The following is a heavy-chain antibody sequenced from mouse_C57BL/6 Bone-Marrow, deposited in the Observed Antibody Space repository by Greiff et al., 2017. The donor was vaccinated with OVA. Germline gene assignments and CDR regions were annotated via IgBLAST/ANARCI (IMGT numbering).Heavy chain of an antibody. V-gene: IGHV10-1*01. J-gene: IGHJ3*01. Sequence: EVHLVESGGGLVQPKGSLKLSCAASGFSFNTYAMNWVRQAPGKGLEWVARIRSKSNNYATYYADSVKDRFTISRDDSESMLYLQMNNLKTEDTAMYYCVRPYSNSWFAYWGQGTLVTVSA. CDR3: VRPYSNSWFAY. CDR1: GFSFNTYA. CDR2: IRSKSNNYAT. D-gene: IGHD2-5*01.